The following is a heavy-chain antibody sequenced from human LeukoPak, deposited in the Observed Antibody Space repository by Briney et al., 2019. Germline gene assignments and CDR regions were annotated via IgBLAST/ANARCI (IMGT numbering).Heavy chain of an antibody. Sequence: ASVKVSCKASGYTFTSYGISWVRQAPGQGLEWMGWISAYNGNTNYAQKLQGRVTMTTDTSTSTAYTELRSLRSDDTAVYYCARIWGVAGTKPKNGWFDPWGQGTLVTVSS. D-gene: IGHD6-19*01. CDR3: ARIWGVAGTKPKNGWFDP. V-gene: IGHV1-18*01. CDR2: ISAYNGNT. J-gene: IGHJ5*02. CDR1: GYTFTSYG.